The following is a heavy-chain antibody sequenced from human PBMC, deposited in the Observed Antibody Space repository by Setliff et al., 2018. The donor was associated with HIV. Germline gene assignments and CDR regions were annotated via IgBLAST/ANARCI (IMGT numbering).Heavy chain of an antibody. J-gene: IGHJ6*03. Sequence: ASVKVSCKASRNSFHSYAFRWVRQAPGQGLEWMGGIIPRFGSANYAQKFQGRVTITADESTSTVYMEVSGLRFEDTAVYFCAKDGPTVIEGSYMDVWGKGTTVTVSS. D-gene: IGHD4-4*01. CDR1: RNSFHSYA. CDR2: IIPRFGSA. CDR3: AKDGPTVIEGSYMDV. V-gene: IGHV1-69*13.